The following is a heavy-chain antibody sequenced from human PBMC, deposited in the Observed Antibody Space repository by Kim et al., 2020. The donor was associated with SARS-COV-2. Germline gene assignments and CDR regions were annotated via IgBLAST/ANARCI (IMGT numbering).Heavy chain of an antibody. CDR1: GFTFSSYA. CDR2: ISSNGGST. V-gene: IGHV3-64D*06. D-gene: IGHD3-10*01. CDR3: VKGVSGLPEWFGELESSVAFDI. J-gene: IGHJ3*02. Sequence: GGSLRLSCSASGFTFSSYAMYWVRQAPGKGLEYVSAISSNGGSTYYADSVKGRFTISRDNSKNTLYLQMSSLRAEDTAVYYCVKGVSGLPEWFGELESSVAFDIWGQGTMVTVSS.